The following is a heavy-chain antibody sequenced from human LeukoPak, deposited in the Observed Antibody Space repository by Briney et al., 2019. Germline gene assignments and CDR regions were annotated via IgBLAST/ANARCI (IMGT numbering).Heavy chain of an antibody. CDR1: GFTFSSYG. Sequence: GRSLRLSCAASGFTFSSYGMHWVRQAPGKGLEWVAVISYDGSNKYYADSVKGRFTISRDNSKNTLYLQMNSLRAEDTAVYYCAKEFLGVIPHDAFDIWGQGTMVTVSS. CDR3: AKEFLGVIPHDAFDI. D-gene: IGHD3-3*01. CDR2: ISYDGSNK. V-gene: IGHV3-30*18. J-gene: IGHJ3*02.